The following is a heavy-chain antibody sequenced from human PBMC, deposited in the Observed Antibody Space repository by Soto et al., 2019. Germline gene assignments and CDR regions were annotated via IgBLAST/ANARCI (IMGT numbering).Heavy chain of an antibody. CDR1: GFTFSSCA. CDR2: LSGRGDTT. J-gene: IGHJ6*03. Sequence: GGSLRLSCAASGFTFSSCAMSWVRQAPGKGLEWVSVLSGRGDTTYYVDSVKGRFTISRDNAKNSLYLQMNSLRAEDTAVYYCARAEDYYYYYYMDVWGKGTTVTVSS. V-gene: IGHV3-23*01. CDR3: ARAEDYYYYYYMDV.